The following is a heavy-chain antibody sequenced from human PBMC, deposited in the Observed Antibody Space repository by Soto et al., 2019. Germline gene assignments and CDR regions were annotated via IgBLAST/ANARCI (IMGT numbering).Heavy chain of an antibody. J-gene: IGHJ3*02. CDR1: GVSINSGGYY. CDR2: IYYTGHT. CDR3: ARGSKLKRDALDI. V-gene: IGHV4-31*03. Sequence: QVQLQESGPGLVTPSQTLSRTCSVSGVSINSGGYYWSWIRHHPGKGLEWTGYIYYTGHTCYNASPKCRVAMSLDTSKNQFSLKLSSVTAADTAVYYYARGSKLKRDALDIWGQGTMVTVSS.